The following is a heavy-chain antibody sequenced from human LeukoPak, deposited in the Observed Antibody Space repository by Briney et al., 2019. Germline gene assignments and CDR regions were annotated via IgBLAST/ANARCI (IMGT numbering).Heavy chain of an antibody. D-gene: IGHD2-2*01. V-gene: IGHV4-30-4*01. CDR2: IYYSGST. J-gene: IGHJ5*02. CDR1: GGSISSGDYY. CDR3: AREIVVVPAAGGGFDP. Sequence: PSQTLSLTCTVSGGSISSGDYYWSWIRQPPGKGLEWIGYIYYSGSTYYNPSLKSRVTISVDTSKNQFSLRLSSVTAADTAVYYCAREIVVVPAAGGGFDPWGQGTLVTDSS.